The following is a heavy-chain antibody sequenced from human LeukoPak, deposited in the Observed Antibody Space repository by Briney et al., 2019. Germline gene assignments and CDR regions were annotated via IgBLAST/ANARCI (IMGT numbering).Heavy chain of an antibody. Sequence: GGSLRLSCAASGFTFSSYWMHWIRQAPGKGLVWVSRIHSDGIGTRYADSVRGRFTIPRDNAKNTLYLQMNSLRAEDTAVYYCARDQVSFDYRGQGTLVTVSS. CDR3: ARDQVSFDY. CDR2: IHSDGIGT. D-gene: IGHD1-14*01. V-gene: IGHV3-74*01. CDR1: GFTFSSYW. J-gene: IGHJ4*02.